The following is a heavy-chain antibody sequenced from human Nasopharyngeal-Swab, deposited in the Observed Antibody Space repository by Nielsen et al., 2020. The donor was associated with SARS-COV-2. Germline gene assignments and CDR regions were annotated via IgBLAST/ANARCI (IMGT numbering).Heavy chain of an antibody. D-gene: IGHD4-17*01. J-gene: IGHJ3*01. CDR2: ITGSGENT. V-gene: IGHV3-23*01. Sequence: GGSLRLSCGAPGLTFNKYAMSWVRQAPGKGLEWVSSITGSGENTYYADSVQGRFTVSRDNPKKTLYLQMNSLRTEDTAVYWCAKDDYGDHRGLFDFWGRGTMVTVSS. CDR3: AKDDYGDHRGLFDF. CDR1: GLTFNKYA.